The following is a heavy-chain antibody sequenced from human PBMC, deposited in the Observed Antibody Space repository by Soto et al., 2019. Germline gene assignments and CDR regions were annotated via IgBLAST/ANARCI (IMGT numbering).Heavy chain of an antibody. Sequence: EVSLRLSCAASGFTFSDYYMSWIRQAPGKGLEWVSYISSSGTTIYHADSVKGRFTISRDNAKNSLYLQMNSLRAEDTAVYYCARERLRTGDYWGQGTLVTVSS. CDR3: ARERLRTGDY. J-gene: IGHJ4*02. D-gene: IGHD3-3*01. V-gene: IGHV3-11*01. CDR2: ISSSGTTI. CDR1: GFTFSDYY.